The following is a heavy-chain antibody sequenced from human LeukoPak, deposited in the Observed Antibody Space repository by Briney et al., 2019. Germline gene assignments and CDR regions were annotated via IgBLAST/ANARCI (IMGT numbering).Heavy chain of an antibody. D-gene: IGHD1-26*01. CDR3: ARDRLKWELTAVLYY. V-gene: IGHV1-2*02. CDR1: GYTFTGYY. J-gene: IGHJ4*02. Sequence: SVKVSCKASGYTFTGYYMHWVRQAPGQGLEWMGWINPNSGGTNYAQKFQGRVTMTRDTSISTAHMELSRLRSDDTAVYYCARDRLKWELTAVLYYWGQGTLVTVSS. CDR2: INPNSGGT.